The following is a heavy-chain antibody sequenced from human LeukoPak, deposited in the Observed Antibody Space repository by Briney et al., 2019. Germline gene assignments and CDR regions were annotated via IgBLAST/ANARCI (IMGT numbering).Heavy chain of an antibody. Sequence: GGSLRLSCAASGFTFSSYGMHWVRQAPGKGLEWVAVIWYDGSNKYYADSVKGRFTISRDNSKNTLDLQMNSLRVEDTAVYYCARDHTDYYGNSHGMDVWGQGTTVTVSS. CDR1: GFTFSSYG. CDR3: ARDHTDYYGNSHGMDV. CDR2: IWYDGSNK. D-gene: IGHD3-22*01. J-gene: IGHJ6*02. V-gene: IGHV3-33*01.